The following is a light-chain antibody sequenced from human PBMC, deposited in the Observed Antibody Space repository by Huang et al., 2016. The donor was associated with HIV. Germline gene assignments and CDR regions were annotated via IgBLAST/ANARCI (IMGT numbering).Light chain of an antibody. J-gene: IGKJ1*01. CDR1: QDINNF. CDR2: DAY. CDR3: QKYNTAPRT. Sequence: IQMTQYPPSLSASLNDSVTLTCLASQDINNFLAWYQQKPGGLPKLLVYDAYTLQSGVSSRFSGSGYGMDFTLTITNLQPEDVATYYCQKYNTAPRTFGQGTKLEVK. V-gene: IGKV1-27*01.